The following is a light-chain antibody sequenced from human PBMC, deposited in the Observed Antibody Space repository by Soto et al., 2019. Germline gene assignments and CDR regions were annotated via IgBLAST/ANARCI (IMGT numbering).Light chain of an antibody. Sequence: QSALTQPASVSGSLGQSITISCTGTSSDIGSYHLVSWYQHYPGKAPKLMIFEASRRPSGVSDRFSGSKSGITASLTISGLQAEDEADYYCCSYASSSTYVFGSGTKVTVL. CDR1: SSDIGSYHL. V-gene: IGLV2-23*01. CDR3: CSYASSSTYV. CDR2: EAS. J-gene: IGLJ1*01.